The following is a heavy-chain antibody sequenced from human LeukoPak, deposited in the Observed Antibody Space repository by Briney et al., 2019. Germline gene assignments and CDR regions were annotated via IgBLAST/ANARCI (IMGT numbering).Heavy chain of an antibody. D-gene: IGHD5-18*01. CDR2: IYWDDKK. Sequence: SGPTLVKPTQTLTLTCTFSGFSLSTPGVAVGWIRQSPGKALEWLALIYWDDKKHYSPSLKSRLTITKDTSKNQVVLTMTDMDPVDTATYYCTHCPVDTVLVLDYYYYFMDVWGKGTTVTVSS. CDR1: GFSLSTPGVA. CDR3: THCPVDTVLVLDYYYYFMDV. J-gene: IGHJ6*03. V-gene: IGHV2-5*02.